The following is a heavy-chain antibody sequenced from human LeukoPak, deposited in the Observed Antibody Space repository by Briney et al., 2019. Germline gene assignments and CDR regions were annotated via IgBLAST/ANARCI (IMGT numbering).Heavy chain of an antibody. CDR2: IWYDGSNK. J-gene: IGHJ6*02. CDR3: ARRMLPNYYYYGVDV. V-gene: IGHV3-33*01. CDR1: GFSFSSYG. Sequence: GGSLRLSCAASGFSFSSYGMHWVRQAPGKGLEWVADIWYDGSNKYYADSVKGRFTISRDNSKNILYLEMNSLRAEDTAVYYCARRMLPNYYYYGVDVWGRGTTVSVSS. D-gene: IGHD2-8*01.